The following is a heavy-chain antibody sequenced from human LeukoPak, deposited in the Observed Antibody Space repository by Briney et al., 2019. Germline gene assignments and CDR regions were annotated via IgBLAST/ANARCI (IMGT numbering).Heavy chain of an antibody. CDR3: ARGYVDIWFGEGGLSVYWFDP. J-gene: IGHJ5*02. V-gene: IGHV1-8*03. D-gene: IGHD3-10*01. CDR2: MNPNSGNT. CDR1: GYTFTSYD. Sequence: GASVKVSCKASGYTFTSYDINWVRQATGQGLEWMGWMNPNSGNTGYAQKFQGRVTITRNTSISTAYMELSSLRSDDTAVYYCARGYVDIWFGEGGLSVYWFDPWGQGTLVTVSS.